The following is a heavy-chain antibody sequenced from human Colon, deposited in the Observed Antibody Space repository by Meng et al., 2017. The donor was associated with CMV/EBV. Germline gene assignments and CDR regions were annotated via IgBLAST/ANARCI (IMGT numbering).Heavy chain of an antibody. Sequence: QLMLRVPDPAFVMPSETLSRACTVSASSINKSSYLWGGVRQPPGKGLEWIGSIHYSGSTSYNPSLKSRVTISVDTSRNQFSLNLRSVTAADTAVYYCAKGNRPSTTGYWGQGNLVTVSS. D-gene: IGHD4-11*01. J-gene: IGHJ4*02. V-gene: IGHV4-39*07. CDR2: IHYSGST. CDR1: ASSINKSSYL. CDR3: AKGNRPSTTGY.